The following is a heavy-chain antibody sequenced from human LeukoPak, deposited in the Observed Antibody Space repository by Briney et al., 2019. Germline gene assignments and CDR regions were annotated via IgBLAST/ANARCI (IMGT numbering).Heavy chain of an antibody. CDR3: ARVIRGSYYGSGSYSNFDY. CDR2: IFYSGST. J-gene: IGHJ4*02. V-gene: IGHV4-39*07. CDR1: GGSISTSNYY. Sequence: PSETLSLTCTVSGGSISTSNYYWGWIRQPPGKGLEWIGNIFYSGSTYYSPSVKSRVTISLDTSKNQFSLKLSSVTAADTAVYCCARVIRGSYYGSGSYSNFDYWGQGTLVTVSS. D-gene: IGHD3-10*01.